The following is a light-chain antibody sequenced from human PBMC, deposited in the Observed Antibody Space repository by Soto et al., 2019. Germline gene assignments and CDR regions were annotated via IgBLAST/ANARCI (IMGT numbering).Light chain of an antibody. J-gene: IGKJ1*01. CDR3: LQNHNYPRT. CDR1: QDISDD. CDR2: GAS. V-gene: IGKV1-6*01. Sequence: AIQMTQSPSSLSASVGDRVTITCRASQDISDDVGWYQQTPGKAPKLLISGASRLQSGVPSRFSGSGSGAAFPLTITSLRPEDSATYYCLQNHNYPRTFGQGTKVDIK.